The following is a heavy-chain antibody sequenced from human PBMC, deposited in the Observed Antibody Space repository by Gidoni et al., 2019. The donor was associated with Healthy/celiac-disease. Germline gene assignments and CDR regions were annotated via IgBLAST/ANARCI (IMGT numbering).Heavy chain of an antibody. CDR3: AKDIVQIPTYGSGFDY. CDR1: GFTFDDYA. D-gene: IGHD6-25*01. Sequence: EVQLVESGGGLVQPGRSLRLSCAALGFTFDDYAMHWVRQAPGKGLEWVSGISWNSGSIGYADSVKGRFTISRDNAKNSLYLQMNSLRAEDTALYYCAKDIVQIPTYGSGFDYWGQGTLVTVSS. V-gene: IGHV3-9*01. CDR2: ISWNSGSI. J-gene: IGHJ4*02.